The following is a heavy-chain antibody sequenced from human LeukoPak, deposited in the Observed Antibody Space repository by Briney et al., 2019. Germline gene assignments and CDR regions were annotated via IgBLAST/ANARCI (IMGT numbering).Heavy chain of an antibody. D-gene: IGHD2-15*01. Sequence: GASVKVSCKASGYTFTGDYMDWGRQAPEQGLEWMGWINPNSGGTNYAQKFQGRVTMTRDTSISTAYMELSRLRSDDTAVYYCARGGQDIVVEDAFDIWGQGTMVTVSS. CDR2: INPNSGGT. CDR3: ARGGQDIVVEDAFDI. CDR1: GYTFTGDY. V-gene: IGHV1-2*02. J-gene: IGHJ3*02.